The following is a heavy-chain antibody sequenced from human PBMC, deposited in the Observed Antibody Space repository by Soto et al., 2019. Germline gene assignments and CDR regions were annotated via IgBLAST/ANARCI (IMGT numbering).Heavy chain of an antibody. CDR3: ARDKDYCGSTSCLIGYFDY. CDR2: IWYDGSNK. D-gene: IGHD2-2*01. V-gene: IGHV3-33*01. J-gene: IGHJ4*02. Sequence: GGSLRLSCAASGFTFSRYGMHWVRQAPGKGLEWVAIIWYDGSNKYYADSVKGRITISRDNSKDTLYLQMNSLRAEDTAVYYCARDKDYCGSTSCLIGYFDYWGQGTLVTVSS. CDR1: GFTFSRYG.